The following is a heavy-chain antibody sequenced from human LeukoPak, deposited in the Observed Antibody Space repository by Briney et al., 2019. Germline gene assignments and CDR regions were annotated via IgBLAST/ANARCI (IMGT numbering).Heavy chain of an antibody. CDR1: GGSISSGGYY. D-gene: IGHD4-11*01. V-gene: IGHV4-31*03. J-gene: IGHJ5*02. Sequence: SETLSLTCTVSGGSISSGGYYWSWIRQHPGKGLEWIGYIYYSGSTYYNPSLKSRVTISVDTSKNQFSLKLNSVTAADTAVYYCAREREAGDDYSNYLTFNWFDPWGQGTLVTVSS. CDR2: IYYSGST. CDR3: AREREAGDDYSNYLTFNWFDP.